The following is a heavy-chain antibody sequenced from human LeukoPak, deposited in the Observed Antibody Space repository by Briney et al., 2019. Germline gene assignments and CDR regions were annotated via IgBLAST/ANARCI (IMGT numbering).Heavy chain of an antibody. D-gene: IGHD6-19*01. CDR1: GGSISSGSYY. CDR3: ARVIPSAGSYYYYMDV. Sequence: PSETLSLTCTVSGGSISSGSYYWSWIRQPPGKGLEWIGYIYYSGSTNYNPSLKSRVTISVDTSKNQFSLKLSSVTAADTAVYYCARVIPSAGSYYYYMDVWGKGTTVTISS. V-gene: IGHV4-61*01. CDR2: IYYSGST. J-gene: IGHJ6*03.